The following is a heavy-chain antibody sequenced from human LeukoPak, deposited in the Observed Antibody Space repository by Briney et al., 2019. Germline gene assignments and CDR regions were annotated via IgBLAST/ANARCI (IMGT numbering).Heavy chain of an antibody. CDR2: TYSGGST. CDR1: GFTFSSYW. V-gene: IGHV3-66*01. CDR3: AKVGLSHALDI. Sequence: PGGSLRLSCAASGFTFSSYWMSWVRQAPGKGLEWVSVTYSGGSTNYADSVKGRFAISRGNSENTLYLQMNSLRAEDTAVYYCAKVGLSHALDIWGQGTMVTVSS. J-gene: IGHJ3*02.